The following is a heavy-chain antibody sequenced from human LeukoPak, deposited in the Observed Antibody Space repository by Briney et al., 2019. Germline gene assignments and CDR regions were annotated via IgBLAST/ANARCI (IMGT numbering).Heavy chain of an antibody. V-gene: IGHV4-4*09. CDR2: IHTNGRT. CDR1: GDSISSYY. CDR3: TRRAPTSYGHYLDS. J-gene: IGHJ4*02. D-gene: IGHD3-10*01. Sequence: SETLSLTCTVSGDSISSYYWSWIRQTPGKGLEWIGYIHTNGRTNYSPSLKSRVTMSVDSSKNQLSLMLISVTAADTAVYYCTRRAPTSYGHYLDSWGQGTLVTVSS.